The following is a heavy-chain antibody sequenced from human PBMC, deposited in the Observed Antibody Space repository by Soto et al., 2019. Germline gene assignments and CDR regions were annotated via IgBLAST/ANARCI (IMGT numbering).Heavy chain of an antibody. Sequence: KPSETLSLTCTVSGGSIRNYYWSWIRQPAGKGLEWIGRIYASGVTNYNPSLKSRVTMSVDKSKNQFSLKLTSVTAADTAVYYCARDHVWGQGTLVTVSS. V-gene: IGHV4-4*07. CDR1: GGSIRNYY. CDR3: ARDHV. CDR2: IYASGVT. J-gene: IGHJ4*02.